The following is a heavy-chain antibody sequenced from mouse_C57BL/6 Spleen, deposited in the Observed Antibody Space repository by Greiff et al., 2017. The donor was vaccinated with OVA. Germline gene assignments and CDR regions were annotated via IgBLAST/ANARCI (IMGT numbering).Heavy chain of an antibody. CDR1: GYTFTSYW. D-gene: IGHD1-1*01. J-gene: IGHJ3*01. Sequence: QVQLKQPGAELVMPGASVKLSCKASGYTFTSYWMHWVKQRPGQGLEWIGEIDPSDSYPNYNQKFKGKSTLTVDKSSSTAYMQLSSLTSEDSAVYYCAITTVPSSGFAYWGQGTLVTVSA. CDR2: IDPSDSYP. CDR3: AITTVPSSGFAY. V-gene: IGHV1-69*01.